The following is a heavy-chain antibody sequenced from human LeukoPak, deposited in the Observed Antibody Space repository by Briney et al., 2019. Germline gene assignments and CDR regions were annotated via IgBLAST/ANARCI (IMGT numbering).Heavy chain of an antibody. V-gene: IGHV1-18*01. CDR1: GYTFTSYG. J-gene: IGHJ5*02. D-gene: IGHD6-19*01. CDR2: ISAYNGNT. Sequence: ASVKVSCKASGYTFTSYGISWVRQAPGQGLEWMGWISAYNGNTNYAQKLQGRATMTTDTSTSTAYMELRSLRSDDTTVYYCARLVVAGTGYNWFDPWGQGTLVTVSS. CDR3: ARLVVAGTGYNWFDP.